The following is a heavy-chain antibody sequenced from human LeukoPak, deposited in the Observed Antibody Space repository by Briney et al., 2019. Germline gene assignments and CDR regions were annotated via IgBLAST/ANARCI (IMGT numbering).Heavy chain of an antibody. J-gene: IGHJ4*02. CDR3: AKVFGGGYGWDY. CDR2: ISSSGGST. CDR1: VFTFSSYA. D-gene: IGHD5-12*01. V-gene: IGHV3-23*01. Sequence: GGSLRLSCASSVFTFSSYAMSWVRQAPGKGLECVSTISSSGGSTYYADSVKDRFTISRDNSKTTLYLKMNSLGAEDTAVYYCAKVFGGGYGWDYWGQGTLVTVSS.